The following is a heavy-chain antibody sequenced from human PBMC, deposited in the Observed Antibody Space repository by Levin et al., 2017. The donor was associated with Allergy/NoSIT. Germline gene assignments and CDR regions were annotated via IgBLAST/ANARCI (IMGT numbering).Heavy chain of an antibody. CDR1: GFTFSSYA. V-gene: IGHV3-23*01. CDR3: AKDWYDY. CDR2: ISTGGSR. J-gene: IGHJ4*02. D-gene: IGHD2-15*01. Sequence: GGSLRLSCAASGFTFSSYAMTWVRQAPGKGLEWVSTISTGGSRYYADSAKGRFTISRDNPKNTLYLQMNSLRAEDTAVYYCAKDWYDYWGQGTLVTVSS.